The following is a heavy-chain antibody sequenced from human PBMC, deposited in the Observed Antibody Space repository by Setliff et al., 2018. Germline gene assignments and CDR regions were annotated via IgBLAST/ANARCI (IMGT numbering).Heavy chain of an antibody. D-gene: IGHD3-10*01. J-gene: IGHJ4*02. Sequence: SETLSLTCTVSGGSISSGSDYWAWIRQPPGKGLEWIGNIYYSGGTYYSSSLKSRVTISVDTSENQFSLKLNSVTAADTAVYYCARHTIAMSTIISYFDYWGQGTLVTVSS. CDR2: IYYSGGT. CDR3: ARHTIAMSTIISYFDY. V-gene: IGHV4-39*01. CDR1: GGSISSGSDY.